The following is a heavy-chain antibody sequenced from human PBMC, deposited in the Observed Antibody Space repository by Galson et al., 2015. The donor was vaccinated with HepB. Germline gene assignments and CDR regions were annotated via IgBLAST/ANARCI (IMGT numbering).Heavy chain of an antibody. CDR3: ARLRGSQTPSDY. V-gene: IGHV3-21*01. D-gene: IGHD5-12*01. CDR2: ISSSSSYI. CDR1: GFTFSTYS. J-gene: IGHJ4*02. Sequence: SLRLSCAASGFTFSTYSMNWVRQAPGKGLEWVSSISSSSSYIYYADSVKGRFTISRDNAKNSLYQQINSLRAEDTAMYYCARLRGSQTPSDYWGQGTLVTVSS.